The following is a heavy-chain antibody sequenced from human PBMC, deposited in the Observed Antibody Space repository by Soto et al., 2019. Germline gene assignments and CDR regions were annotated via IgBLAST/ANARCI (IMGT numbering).Heavy chain of an antibody. V-gene: IGHV5-51*01. J-gene: IGHJ4*02. D-gene: IGHD6-19*01. CDR2: IYPGDSDT. CDR3: ARRGSSAWYHFDY. Sequence: GESLKISCKGSGYSFTSYWIGWVRQMPGKGLEWMGIIYPGDSDTRYSPSFQGQVTISADKSICTAYLQWSSLKASDTAMYYCARRGSSAWYHFDYWGQGTLVTAPQ. CDR1: GYSFTSYW.